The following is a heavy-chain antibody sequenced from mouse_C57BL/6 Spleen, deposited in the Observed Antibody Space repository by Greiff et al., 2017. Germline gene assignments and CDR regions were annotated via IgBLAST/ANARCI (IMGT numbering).Heavy chain of an antibody. CDR1: GYTFTSYW. D-gene: IGHD4-1*01. J-gene: IGHJ2*01. CDR2: IHPSDSET. V-gene: IGHV1-52*01. Sequence: QVQLQQPGAELVRPGSSVKLSCKASGYTFTSYWMHWVKQRPIQGLEWIGNIHPSDSETHYNQKFKDKATLTVDKSSSTAYMQLSSLTSEDSAVYYCARAPGGDFFDYWGQGTTLTVSS. CDR3: ARAPGGDFFDY.